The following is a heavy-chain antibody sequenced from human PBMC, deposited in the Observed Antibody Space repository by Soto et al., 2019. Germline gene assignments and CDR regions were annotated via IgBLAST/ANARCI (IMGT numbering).Heavy chain of an antibody. D-gene: IGHD1-26*01. Sequence: QVQLQESGPGLVKPSQTLSLTCTVSGGSISSGGYYWSWIRQHPGKGLEWIGYIYYSGSTYYNPSLRSRFTISVDTSKNQFSLKLSSVTAADTAVYYCARGGSPRSVNYWGQGTLVTVSS. CDR1: GGSISSGGYY. CDR2: IYYSGST. CDR3: ARGGSPRSVNY. V-gene: IGHV4-31*03. J-gene: IGHJ4*02.